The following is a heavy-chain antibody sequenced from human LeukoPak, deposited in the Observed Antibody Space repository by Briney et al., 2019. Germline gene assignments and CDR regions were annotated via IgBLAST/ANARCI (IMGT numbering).Heavy chain of an antibody. D-gene: IGHD3-10*01. J-gene: IGHJ3*02. CDR2: INWNGGST. Sequence: PGGSLRLSCAASGFTFDDYGMSWDRQAPGKGLEWVSGINWNGGSTGYADSVKGRFTISRDNAKNSLYLQMNSLRAEDTALYYCARITPYYGSGSYSVLSAFDIWGQGTMVTVSS. V-gene: IGHV3-20*04. CDR1: GFTFDDYG. CDR3: ARITPYYGSGSYSVLSAFDI.